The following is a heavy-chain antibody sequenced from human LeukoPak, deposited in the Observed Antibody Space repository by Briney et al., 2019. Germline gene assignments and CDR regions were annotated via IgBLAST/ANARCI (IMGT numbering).Heavy chain of an antibody. CDR2: IIPIFGTA. CDR1: GGTFSSYA. D-gene: IGHD3-22*01. Sequence: SVKVSCKASGGTFSSYAISWVRQAPGQGLEWMGGIIPIFGTANYAQKFQGRVTITTDESTSTAYMELSSLRSEDTAVYYCAREAHTVRNYYDSSGYYPLRFWGQGTLVTVSS. CDR3: AREAHTVRNYYDSSGYYPLRF. J-gene: IGHJ4*02. V-gene: IGHV1-69*05.